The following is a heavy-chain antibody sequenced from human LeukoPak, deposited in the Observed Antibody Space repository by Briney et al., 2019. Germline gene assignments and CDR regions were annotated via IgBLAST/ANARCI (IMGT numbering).Heavy chain of an antibody. Sequence: PSETLSLTCTVSGGSISSSSYYWNWIRQPPGKGLEWIGSISYSGSTYYNPSLKSRVTISVDTSKNQFSLKLSSVTAADTAVYYCARSAITMVRGVISGFDPWGQGTLVTVSS. CDR2: ISYSGST. J-gene: IGHJ5*02. CDR1: GGSISSSSYY. D-gene: IGHD3-10*01. V-gene: IGHV4-39*07. CDR3: ARSAITMVRGVISGFDP.